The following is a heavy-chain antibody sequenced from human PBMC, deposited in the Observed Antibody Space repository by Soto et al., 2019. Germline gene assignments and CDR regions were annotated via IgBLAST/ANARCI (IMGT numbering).Heavy chain of an antibody. V-gene: IGHV1-18*01. CDR3: ARERAKYSSSWYSLAGFDP. Sequence: ASVKVSCKASGYTFTTYGMSWVRQAPGQAPGQGLEWMGWISPYNGNTNYAQKLQGRVTMTTDTSTSTAYMELSSLRSEDTAVYYCARERAKYSSSWYSLAGFDPWGQGTLVTVSS. CDR2: ISPYNGNT. CDR1: GYTFTTYG. J-gene: IGHJ5*02. D-gene: IGHD6-13*01.